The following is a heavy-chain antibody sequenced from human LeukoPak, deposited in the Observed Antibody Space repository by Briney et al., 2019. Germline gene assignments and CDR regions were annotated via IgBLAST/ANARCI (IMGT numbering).Heavy chain of an antibody. Sequence: PGGSLRLSCAASGFTFSSYSTNWVRQAPGKGLEWVSSTSSSSSYIYYADSVKGRFTISRDNAKNTLYLQMNSLRVEDTAVYYCARDSSMLRGPLVIYYFDFWGQGTLVTVSS. D-gene: IGHD3-10*01. CDR2: TSSSSSYI. CDR1: GFTFSSYS. J-gene: IGHJ4*02. V-gene: IGHV3-21*04. CDR3: ARDSSMLRGPLVIYYFDF.